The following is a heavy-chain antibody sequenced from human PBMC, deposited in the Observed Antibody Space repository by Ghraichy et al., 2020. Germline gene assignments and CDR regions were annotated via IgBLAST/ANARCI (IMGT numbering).Heavy chain of an antibody. Sequence: ASVKVSCKASGYTFKSYSISWVRQAPGQGLEWMGWVTAYNGDTNYAQKFQDRVTMTTETSTNTADMELRSLRYDDSAIYYCVRDPYSGYDSRDYWGQGTLVTVSS. J-gene: IGHJ4*02. CDR2: VTAYNGDT. CDR1: GYTFKSYS. V-gene: IGHV1-18*04. CDR3: VRDPYSGYDSRDY. D-gene: IGHD5-12*01.